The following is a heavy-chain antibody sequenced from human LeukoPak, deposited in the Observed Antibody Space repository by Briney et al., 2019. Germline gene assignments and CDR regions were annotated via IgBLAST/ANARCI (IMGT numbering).Heavy chain of an antibody. Sequence: ASVKVSCKASGYTFTSYGISWVRQAPGQGLEWVGWISAYNGNTNYAQKLQGRVTMTTDTSTSTAYMELRSLRSDDTAVYYCARVENPLTYYDILTGYSTAYYFDYWGQGTLVTVSS. J-gene: IGHJ4*02. CDR2: ISAYNGNT. CDR1: GYTFTSYG. D-gene: IGHD3-9*01. CDR3: ARVENPLTYYDILTGYSTAYYFDY. V-gene: IGHV1-18*01.